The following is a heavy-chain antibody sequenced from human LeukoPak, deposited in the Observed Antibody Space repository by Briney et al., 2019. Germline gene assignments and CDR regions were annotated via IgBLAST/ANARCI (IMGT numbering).Heavy chain of an antibody. D-gene: IGHD3-22*01. J-gene: IGHJ4*02. CDR1: GYTFTGYY. Sequence: ASVKVSCKASGYTFTGYYMHWVRQAPGQGLEWMGWINPSSGGTNYAQKLQGRVTMTRDTSISTAYMELSRLRSDDTAMYYCARLSYYYDSSGPEGYWGQGTLVTVSS. V-gene: IGHV1-2*02. CDR3: ARLSYYYDSSGPEGY. CDR2: INPSSGGT.